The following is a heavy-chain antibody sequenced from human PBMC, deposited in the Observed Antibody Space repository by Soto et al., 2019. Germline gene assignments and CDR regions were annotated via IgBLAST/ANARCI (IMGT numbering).Heavy chain of an antibody. CDR3: ASADFDY. CDR1: DGSISSSNW. CDR2: IYPGGSI. V-gene: IGHV4-4*02. J-gene: IGHJ4*02. Sequence: QVQLQESGPGLVKPSGTLSLTCAVSDGSISSSNWWNWVRQPPGKGLEWIGEIYPGGSINYNPSPKSRLTISVDKSKNQIPLNLTSVTAADTAVYYCASADFDYWGQGTLVTVSS.